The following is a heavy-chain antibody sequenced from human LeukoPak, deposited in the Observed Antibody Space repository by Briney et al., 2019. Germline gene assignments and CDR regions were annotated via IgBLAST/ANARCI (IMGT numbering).Heavy chain of an antibody. V-gene: IGHV3-30*02. CDR3: AKNQVVPAASYYFDY. Sequence: GGSLRLSCAASGFTFSSYGMHWVRQAPGKGLEWVAFIRYDGSNKYYADSVKGRFTISRDNSKNTLYLQMNSLRAEDTAVYYCAKNQVVPAASYYFDYWGQGTLVTVSS. CDR1: GFTFSSYG. CDR2: IRYDGSNK. D-gene: IGHD2-2*01. J-gene: IGHJ4*02.